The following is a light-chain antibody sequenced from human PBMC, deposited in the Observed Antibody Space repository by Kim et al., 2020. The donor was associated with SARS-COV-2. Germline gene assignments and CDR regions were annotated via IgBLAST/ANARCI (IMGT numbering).Light chain of an antibody. J-gene: IGLJ1*01. CDR2: DVS. V-gene: IGLV2-14*03. CDR3: SSYASTRAYV. CDR1: SSDIGGYNY. Sequence: QSALTQPASVSGSPGQSITISCTGTSSDIGGYNYVSWYQQYPGKAPKIIIYDVSKRSSGVSNRFSGSKSGNTASLTISGLQADDECDYYCSSYASTRAYVFGTGTKVTVL.